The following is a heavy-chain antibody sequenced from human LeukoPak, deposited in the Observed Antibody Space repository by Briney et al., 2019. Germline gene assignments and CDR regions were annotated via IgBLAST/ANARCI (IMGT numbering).Heavy chain of an antibody. Sequence: SETLSLTCTVSGVSISSYYWSWIRQPPGKGLEYIGYIYYSGSTNYNPSLKSRVTISVDTSKNQFSLKLSSVTAADTAVYYCARDSGYRFMDVWGKGTTVTISS. CDR1: GVSISSYY. D-gene: IGHD3-22*01. V-gene: IGHV4-59*01. CDR3: ARDSGYRFMDV. CDR2: IYYSGST. J-gene: IGHJ6*03.